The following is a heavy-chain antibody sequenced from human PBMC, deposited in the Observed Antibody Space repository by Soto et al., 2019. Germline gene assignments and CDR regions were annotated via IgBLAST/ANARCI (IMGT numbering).Heavy chain of an antibody. CDR2: IKQDGSEK. CDR3: ARDRSYDYVWGSYRVLEY. D-gene: IGHD3-16*02. V-gene: IGHV3-7*05. Sequence: GGSLRLSCAASGFTFSSYWMSWVRQAPGKGLEWVANIKQDGSEKYYVDSVKGRFTISRDNAKNSLYLQMNSLRADDTAVYYCARDRSYDYVWGSYRVLEYWGQGTLVTVSS. J-gene: IGHJ4*02. CDR1: GFTFSSYW.